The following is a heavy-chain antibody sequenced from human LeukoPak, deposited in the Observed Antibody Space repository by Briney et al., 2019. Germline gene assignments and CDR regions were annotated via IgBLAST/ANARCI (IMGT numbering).Heavy chain of an antibody. CDR1: GGSISSYY. CDR2: INHSGST. J-gene: IGHJ6*03. D-gene: IGHD3-22*01. Sequence: SETLSLTCTVSGGSISSYYWSWIRQPPGEGLEWIGEINHSGSTNYNPSLKSRVTISVDTSKNQFSLKLSSVTAADTAVYYCARAPSDSSGYSSYYYYMDVWGKGTTVTVSS. CDR3: ARAPSDSSGYSSYYYYMDV. V-gene: IGHV4-34*01.